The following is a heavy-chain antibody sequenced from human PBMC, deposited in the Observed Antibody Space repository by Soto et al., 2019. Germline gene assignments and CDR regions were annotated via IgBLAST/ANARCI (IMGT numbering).Heavy chain of an antibody. CDR1: GLPFSTSF. CDR3: ATGPIYSNIDN. CDR2: ISGSSSSI. Sequence: LRLSCAASGLPFSTSFMNWVRQAPGKGLEWVSYISGSSSSIFYADSVKGRFTVSRDNAMNSLFLQMNNLRDEDSAVYYCATGPIYSNIDNWGQGTQVTVSS. D-gene: IGHD2-15*01. J-gene: IGHJ4*02. V-gene: IGHV3-48*02.